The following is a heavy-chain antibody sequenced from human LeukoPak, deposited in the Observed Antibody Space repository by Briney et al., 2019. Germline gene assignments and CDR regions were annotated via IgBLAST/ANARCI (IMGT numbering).Heavy chain of an antibody. CDR1: GFTFSSYA. V-gene: IGHV3-23*01. D-gene: IGHD6-13*01. CDR2: ISGSGGST. CDR3: AKEYSSSWYYFDY. Sequence: GGSLRLSCAASGFTFSSYAMSCVRQAPGRGLEGVSDISGSGGSTYYADSVKGRFTISRDNSKNTLYLQMNSLRAEDTAVYYCAKEYSSSWYYFDYWGQGTLVTVSS. J-gene: IGHJ4*02.